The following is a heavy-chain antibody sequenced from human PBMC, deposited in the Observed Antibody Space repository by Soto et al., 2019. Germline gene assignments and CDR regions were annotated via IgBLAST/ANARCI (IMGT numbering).Heavy chain of an antibody. V-gene: IGHV3-9*01. CDR1: GFTFDDYA. CDR3: AKDSLEILGSGYSAFDY. D-gene: IGHD3-22*01. J-gene: IGHJ4*02. CDR2: ISWNSGSI. Sequence: SLRLSCAASGFTFDDYAMHWVRQAPGKGLEWVSGISWNSGSIGYADSVKGRFTISRDNAKNSLYLQMNSLRAEDTALYYCAKDSLEILGSGYSAFDYWGQGTLVTVSS.